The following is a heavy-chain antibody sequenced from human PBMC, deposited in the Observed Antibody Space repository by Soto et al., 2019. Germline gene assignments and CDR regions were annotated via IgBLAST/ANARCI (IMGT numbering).Heavy chain of an antibody. CDR2: INNDGSRT. Sequence: SLRLSCAASGFTFSNYWIHWVRQVPGEGLVWVPSINNDGSRTWYADSVRGRIAMSRDNARNLVSLQMNSLRAEDTAVYYCGTTFEYWGQGALVTVSS. CDR1: GFTFSNYW. CDR3: GTTFEY. V-gene: IGHV3-74*01. D-gene: IGHD1-26*01. J-gene: IGHJ4*02.